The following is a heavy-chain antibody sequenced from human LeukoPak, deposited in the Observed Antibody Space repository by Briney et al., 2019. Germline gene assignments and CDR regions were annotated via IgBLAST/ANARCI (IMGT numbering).Heavy chain of an antibody. CDR1: GASISSSSYY. CDR2: IYYGGST. J-gene: IGHJ6*02. CDR3: ARDAGHQLSRRNYYAMDV. V-gene: IGHV4-39*07. Sequence: PSETLSLTCTVSGASISSSSYYWGWIRQPPGKGLEWIGSIYYGGSTYYNPSLKSRVTISVDTSKNQFSLKVNSVTAADTDVYYCARDAGHQLSRRNYYAMDVWGQGTTVTVSS. D-gene: IGHD2-2*01.